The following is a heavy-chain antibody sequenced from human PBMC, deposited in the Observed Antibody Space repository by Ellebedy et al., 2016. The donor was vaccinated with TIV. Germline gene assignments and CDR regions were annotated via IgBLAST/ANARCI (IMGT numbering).Heavy chain of an antibody. CDR3: ARVLVTAQSDY. CDR2: ISGFNGDT. V-gene: IGHV1-18*04. Sequence: ASVKVSXKTSGYTFTSYSINWVRQAPGQGLEWMGWISGFNGDTNFAQQFQGRVTLTTDTSTSTAYMELRSLRPDDTAVYFCARVLVTAQSDYWGQGTLVTASS. J-gene: IGHJ4*02. D-gene: IGHD2-21*02. CDR1: GYTFTSYS.